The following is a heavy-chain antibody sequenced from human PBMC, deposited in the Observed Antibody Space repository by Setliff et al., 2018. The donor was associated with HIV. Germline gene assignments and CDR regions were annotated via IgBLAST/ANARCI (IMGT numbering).Heavy chain of an antibody. CDR2: INPKSGGT. CDR3: ARDGGGPGDYYYYYMDV. CDR1: GYTFTDYY. V-gene: IGHV1-2*02. J-gene: IGHJ6*03. Sequence: GASVKVSCKASGYTFTDYYMHWVRQAPGQGLEWMGWINPKSGGTNSALKFRGRVTMTRDTSISTAYMELSRLRSDDTAVYYCARDGGGPGDYYYYYMDVWAKGTTVTVSS. D-gene: IGHD3-16*01.